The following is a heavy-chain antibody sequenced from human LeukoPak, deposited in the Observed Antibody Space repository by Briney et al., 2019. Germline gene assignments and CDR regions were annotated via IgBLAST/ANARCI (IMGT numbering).Heavy chain of an antibody. D-gene: IGHD6-19*01. J-gene: IGHJ4*02. CDR3: ARDFGAIAVDYYFDY. CDR1: GGTFSCYA. CDR2: IIPIFGIA. V-gene: IGHV1-69*04. Sequence: ASVKVSCKASGGTFSCYAISWVRQAPGQGLEWMGRIIPIFGIANYAQKFQGRVTITADKSTSTAYMELSSLRSEDTAVYYCARDFGAIAVDYYFDYWGQGTLVTVSS.